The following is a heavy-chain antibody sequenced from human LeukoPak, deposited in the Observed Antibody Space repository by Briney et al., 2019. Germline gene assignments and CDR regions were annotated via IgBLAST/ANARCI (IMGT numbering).Heavy chain of an antibody. V-gene: IGHV4-39*02. Sequence: SETLSLTCTVSVGSISSSYYYWGWIRQPPGKGLEWIGSIYYSGSTYYNPSLKSRVTISVDTSKNQFSLKLRSVTAADTAVYYCAREGTWFDILTGYYASWFDPWGQGTLVTVSS. CDR2: IYYSGST. J-gene: IGHJ5*02. CDR3: AREGTWFDILTGYYASWFDP. CDR1: VGSISSSYYY. D-gene: IGHD3-9*01.